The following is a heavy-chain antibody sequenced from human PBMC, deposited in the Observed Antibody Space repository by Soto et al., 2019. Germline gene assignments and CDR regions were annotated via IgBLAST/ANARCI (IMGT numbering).Heavy chain of an antibody. Sequence: GGSLRLSCAASGFTFSSYAMSWVRQAPGKGLEWVSAISGSGGSTYYADSVKGRFTISRDNSKNTLYLQMNSLRAEDTAVYYCAKDPSSGHYYGSGSYYNIFDYWGQGTLVTVSS. CDR1: GFTFSSYA. J-gene: IGHJ4*02. V-gene: IGHV3-23*01. CDR2: ISGSGGST. D-gene: IGHD3-10*01. CDR3: AKDPSSGHYYGSGSYYNIFDY.